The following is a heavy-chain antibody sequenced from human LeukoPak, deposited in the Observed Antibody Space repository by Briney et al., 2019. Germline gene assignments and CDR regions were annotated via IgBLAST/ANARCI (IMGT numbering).Heavy chain of an antibody. V-gene: IGHV4-4*07. J-gene: IGHJ4*02. CDR3: ARGRITIFGVAMTYFDY. D-gene: IGHD3-3*01. Sequence: PSETLSLTCTVSGGSISSYYWSWIRQPAGKGLEWNGRIYTSGSTNYNPSLKSRVTMSVDTSKNQFSLKLSSVTAADTAVYYCARGRITIFGVAMTYFDYWGQGTLVTVSS. CDR2: IYTSGST. CDR1: GGSISSYY.